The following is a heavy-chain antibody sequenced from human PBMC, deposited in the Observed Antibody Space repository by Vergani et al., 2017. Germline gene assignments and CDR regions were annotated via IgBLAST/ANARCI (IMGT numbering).Heavy chain of an antibody. CDR1: GFTFSSYA. CDR2: IKSKTDGGTT. V-gene: IGHV3-15*01. J-gene: IGHJ3*02. D-gene: IGHD2-15*01. CDR3: TTDLSWVASAAFDI. Sequence: EVQLLESGGGLVQPGGSLRLSCAASGFTFSSYAMSWVRQAPGKGLEWVGRIKSKTDGGTTDYAAPVKGRFTISRDDSKNTLYLQMNSLKTEDTAVYYCTTDLSWVASAAFDIWGQGTMVTVSS.